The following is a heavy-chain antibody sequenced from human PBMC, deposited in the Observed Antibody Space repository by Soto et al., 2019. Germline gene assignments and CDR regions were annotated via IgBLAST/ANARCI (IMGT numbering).Heavy chain of an antibody. CDR1: GDSISRYY. J-gene: IGHJ6*02. CDR3: ARAPTYSYGPGSPYYFYAMDV. D-gene: IGHD3-10*01. V-gene: IGHV4-59*01. CDR2: IYDGGST. Sequence: QVQLQQSGPGLVRPSETLSLPCTVSGDSISRYYWSWIRQSPGKGLEWIGYIYDGGSTRYNPSLRHRVTISADTTENQFSLKRSSVTAADTAVYYCARAPTYSYGPGSPYYFYAMDVWGQGTTVTVSS.